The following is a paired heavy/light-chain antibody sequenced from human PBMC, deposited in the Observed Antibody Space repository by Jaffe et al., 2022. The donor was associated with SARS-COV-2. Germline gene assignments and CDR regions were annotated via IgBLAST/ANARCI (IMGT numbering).Light chain of an antibody. Sequence: DIVMTQSPDSLAVSLGERATINCKSSQSVLYRSNNKDYLAWFQQRPGQTPKLLISWASTRESGVPDRFSGSGSGTDFTLTISSLQAEDVAVYYCQQYHSSPYTFGQGTKLEIK. CDR3: QQYHSSPYT. CDR2: WAS. CDR1: QSVLYRSNNKDY. V-gene: IGKV4-1*01. J-gene: IGKJ2*01.
Heavy chain of an antibody. CDR1: GFPFSSYG. CDR3: VRIRNGIDSSAARVGWGHFDY. CDR2: IWFDGTNK. Sequence: QVQLVESGGGVVQPGTSLRLSCAASGFPFSSYGMHWVRQSPGKGLEWVAVIWFDGTNKYYADSVKGRFTISRDNSKNILYLQLNSLRAEDTAVYYCVRIRNGIDSSAARVGWGHFDYWGQGTLVTVSS. D-gene: IGHD6-19*01. J-gene: IGHJ4*02. V-gene: IGHV3-33*01.